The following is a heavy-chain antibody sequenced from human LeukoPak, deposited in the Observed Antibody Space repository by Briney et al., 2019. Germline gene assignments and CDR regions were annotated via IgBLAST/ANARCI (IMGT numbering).Heavy chain of an antibody. J-gene: IGHJ3*02. V-gene: IGHV1-18*01. D-gene: IGHD1-26*01. CDR3: ARGIFQWELLGQDAFDI. Sequence: ASVKVSCKASGYTFTSYGISWVRQAPGQGLEWMGWISAYNGNTNYAQKLQGRVTMTTDTSTSTAYMELRSLRSDDTAVYYCARGIFQWELLGQDAFDIWGQGTMVTVSS. CDR1: GYTFTSYG. CDR2: ISAYNGNT.